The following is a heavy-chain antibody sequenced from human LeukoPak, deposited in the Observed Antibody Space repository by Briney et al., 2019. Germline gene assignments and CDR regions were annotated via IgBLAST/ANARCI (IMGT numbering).Heavy chain of an antibody. D-gene: IGHD2-2*01. CDR3: ALRGLVRGFAP. Sequence: SETLSLTCTVSAVSLSSSSYYRGWIRQPPRKGLEWIGSIFYRGSTYYHPSSMTRVTVSLDTTNNQFSRKLSSVTAADTAVYYCALRGLVRGFAPWVQGTLVTVSS. CDR1: AVSLSSSSYY. J-gene: IGHJ5*02. V-gene: IGHV4-39*07. CDR2: IFYRGST.